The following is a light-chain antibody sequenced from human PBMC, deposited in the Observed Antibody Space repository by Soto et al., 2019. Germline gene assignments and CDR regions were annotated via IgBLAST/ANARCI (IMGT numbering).Light chain of an antibody. CDR3: VLYMGSGIGV. CDR1: SGSVSTSYY. Sequence: QTVVTQEPSFSVSPGGTVTLNCGLSSGSVSTSYYPSWYQQTPGQAPRTLIYSTNTRSSGVPDRFSGSILGNKAALTITGAQADDESDYYCVLYMGSGIGVFGGGTKVTAL. CDR2: STN. V-gene: IGLV8-61*01. J-gene: IGLJ3*02.